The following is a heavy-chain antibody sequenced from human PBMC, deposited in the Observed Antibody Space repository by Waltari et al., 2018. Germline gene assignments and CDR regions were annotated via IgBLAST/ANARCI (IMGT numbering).Heavy chain of an antibody. J-gene: IGHJ4*02. CDR3: SRDRIWFRETQDY. CDR1: GCACRTYW. V-gene: IGHV3-7*01. D-gene: IGHD3-10*01. CDR2: LNEDGSSK. Sequence: EVQLVESGGGLVQPGGSLRRSCAAPGCACRTYWLTGVRQAPGKGLEWVASLNEDGSSKFYLDSVKGRFTISRDNARNSLYLQMNGLGAEDTAVYYCSRDRIWFRETQDYWGQGTLVTVSS.